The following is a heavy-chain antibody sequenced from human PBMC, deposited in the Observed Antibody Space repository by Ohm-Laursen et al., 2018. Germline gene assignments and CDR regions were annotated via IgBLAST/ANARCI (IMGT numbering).Heavy chain of an antibody. CDR3: ARDDGSGILRGAFDI. D-gene: IGHD3-10*01. V-gene: IGHV1-2*02. Sequence: SSVKVSCKASGYTFTGYYMHWVRQAPGQGLEWMGWINPNSGGTNYAQEFQGRVTMTRDTSISTAYMELSRLRSDDTAVYYCARDDGSGILRGAFDIWGQGTMVTVSS. J-gene: IGHJ3*02. CDR2: INPNSGGT. CDR1: GYTFTGYY.